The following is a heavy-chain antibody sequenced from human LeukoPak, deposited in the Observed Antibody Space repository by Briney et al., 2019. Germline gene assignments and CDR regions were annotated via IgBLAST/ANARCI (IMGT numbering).Heavy chain of an antibody. Sequence: PGGSLRLSCAASGFTFSSYEMNWVRQAPGKGLEWVSGMSAGGTNSYYADSVDGRFTISRDNSKNKLFLEINSLRAEDTAVYYCVKGDNGDFQGWLDPWGQGTRVTVSS. V-gene: IGHV3-23*01. J-gene: IGHJ5*02. CDR3: VKGDNGDFQGWLDP. D-gene: IGHD4-17*01. CDR2: MSAGGTNS. CDR1: GFTFSSYE.